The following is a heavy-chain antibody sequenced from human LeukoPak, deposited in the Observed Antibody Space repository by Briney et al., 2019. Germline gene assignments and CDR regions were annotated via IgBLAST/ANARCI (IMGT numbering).Heavy chain of an antibody. CDR3: ARADCSSISCLNAFDI. J-gene: IGHJ3*02. V-gene: IGHV1-2*06. CDR1: GYTFTGYY. D-gene: IGHD2-2*01. CDR2: INPNSGGT. Sequence: GASVKVSCKASGYTFTGYYMHWMRQAPGQGLEWMGRINPNSGGTNSAQKFQVRVTMTRDTSISTAYMELSRMRSDDTAVYYCARADCSSISCLNAFDIRGQGTMVTVSS.